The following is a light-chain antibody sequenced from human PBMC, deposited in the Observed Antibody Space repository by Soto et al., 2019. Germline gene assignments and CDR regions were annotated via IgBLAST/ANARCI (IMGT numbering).Light chain of an antibody. CDR1: SSDVGGYRY. J-gene: IGLJ1*01. CDR3: SAYSSGSTDV. Sequence: QSALTQPAAVSGSPGQSITISCTGTSSDVGGYRYVSWYQQHPGKAPKLMIYEVSNRPSGVSNRFSGSKSGNTASLTISGAQAEDEADYYCSAYSSGSTDVFGTGTKLTVL. V-gene: IGLV2-14*01. CDR2: EVS.